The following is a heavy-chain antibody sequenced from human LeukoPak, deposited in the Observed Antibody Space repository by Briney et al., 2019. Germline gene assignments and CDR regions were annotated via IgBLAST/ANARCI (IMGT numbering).Heavy chain of an antibody. V-gene: IGHV3-7*04. J-gene: IGHJ3*02. CDR3: ARGGGNYYDSSAFDI. CDR2: IKQDGSEK. Sequence: GGSLRLSCAASGFTFSSYWMSWVRQAPGKGLEWVANIKQDGSEKYYVDSVKGRFTISRDNAKNSLYLQMNSLRAEDTAVYYCARGGGNYYDSSAFDIWGQGTMVTVSS. CDR1: GFTFSSYW. D-gene: IGHD3-22*01.